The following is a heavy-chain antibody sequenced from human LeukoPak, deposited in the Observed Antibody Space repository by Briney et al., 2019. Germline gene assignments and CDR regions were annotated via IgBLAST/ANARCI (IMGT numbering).Heavy chain of an antibody. J-gene: IGHJ4*02. Sequence: GGSLRLSCAASGFTFSSYAMHWVRQAPGKGLEWVAFIQYDGHTKYYADSVKGRFTISRDNSENTLYLQMISLRGEDTAVYYCAKALSGHGNFDYCGQGTLVTVSS. CDR2: IQYDGHTK. CDR1: GFTFSSYA. D-gene: IGHD5-12*01. V-gene: IGHV3-30*02. CDR3: AKALSGHGNFDY.